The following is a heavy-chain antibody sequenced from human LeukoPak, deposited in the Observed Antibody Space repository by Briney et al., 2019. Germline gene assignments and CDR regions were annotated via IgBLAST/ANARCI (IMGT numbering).Heavy chain of an antibody. CDR2: IYYSGST. J-gene: IGHJ6*02. V-gene: IGHV4-31*03. CDR3: ARDRAYDFWSGYPYYYYGMDV. D-gene: IGHD3-3*01. Sequence: SETLSLTCTVSGGSISSGGYSWSWIRQHPGKGLEWIGYIYYSGSTYYNPSLKSRVTISVDTSKNQFSLKLSSVTAADTAVYYCARDRAYDFWSGYPYYYYGMDVWGQGTTVTVSS. CDR1: GGSISSGGYS.